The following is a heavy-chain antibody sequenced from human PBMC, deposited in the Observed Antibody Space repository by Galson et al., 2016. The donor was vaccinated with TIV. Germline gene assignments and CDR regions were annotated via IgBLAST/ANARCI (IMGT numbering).Heavy chain of an antibody. V-gene: IGHV3-23*01. D-gene: IGHD3-10*01. CDR3: AKDWRQYFGSGSYFDF. CDR1: GFTFSNYA. CDR2: IYGSGVTT. J-gene: IGHJ4*02. Sequence: SLRLSCAASGFTFSNYAMIRVRQAPGKGLEWVSGIYGSGVTTFYADSVKGRFTISRDNSKNTLYLQMNSLRAEDTAAYYCAKDWRQYFGSGSYFDFRGQGTLVTVSS.